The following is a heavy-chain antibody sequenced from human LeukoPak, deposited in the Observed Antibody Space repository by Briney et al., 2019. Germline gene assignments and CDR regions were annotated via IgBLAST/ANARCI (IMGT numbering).Heavy chain of an antibody. D-gene: IGHD6-19*01. J-gene: IGHJ4*02. CDR3: ARATDSSGWPYFDY. CDR1: GGSISSYY. V-gene: IGHV4-59*01. Sequence: SETLSLTCTVSGGSISSYYWSWIRQPPGKGLEWIGYIYYSGSTNYNPSLKSRVTLSVDTSKNQFSLKLSSVTAADTAVYYCARATDSSGWPYFDYWGQGTLVTVSS. CDR2: IYYSGST.